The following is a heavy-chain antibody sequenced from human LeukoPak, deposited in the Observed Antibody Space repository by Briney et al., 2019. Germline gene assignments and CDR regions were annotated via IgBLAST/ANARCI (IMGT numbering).Heavy chain of an antibody. D-gene: IGHD3-22*01. V-gene: IGHV3-23*01. CDR3: AKRTPYSSGSYYFDY. J-gene: IGHJ4*02. Sequence: GGSLRLSCEVYGFTFSSYAMSWVRQAAGKGLEWVSAISGSGGTTNYADSVKGRLTISRDNSQNTLYLQMNSLRAEDTAVYYCAKRTPYSSGSYYFDYWGQGTLVTVSS. CDR1: GFTFSSYA. CDR2: ISGSGGTT.